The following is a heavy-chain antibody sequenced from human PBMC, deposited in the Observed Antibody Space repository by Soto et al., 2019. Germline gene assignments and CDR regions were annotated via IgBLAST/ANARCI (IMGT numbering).Heavy chain of an antibody. D-gene: IGHD3-9*01. CDR2: ISWNSGSI. V-gene: IGHV3-9*01. CDR3: AKDTPAASSRHYDILTGYFNFDY. J-gene: IGHJ4*02. Sequence: GGSLRLSCAASGFTFDDYAMHWVRQAPGKGLEWVSGISWNSGSIGYADSVKGRFTISRDNAKNSLYLQMNSLRAEDTALYYCAKDTPAASSRHYDILTGYFNFDYWGQGTLVTVSS. CDR1: GFTFDDYA.